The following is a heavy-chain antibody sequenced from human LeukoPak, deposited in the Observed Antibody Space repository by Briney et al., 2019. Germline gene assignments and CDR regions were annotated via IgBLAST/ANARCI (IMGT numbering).Heavy chain of an antibody. CDR2: IYSGGST. Sequence: GGSLRLSCAASGFTVRSNYMSWVRQAPGKGLEWVSVIYSGGSTYYADSVKGRFTISRDNSKNTLYLQMNSLRVEDTAVYHCARTPSSGWYDFDYWGQGTLVTVSS. V-gene: IGHV3-53*01. CDR3: ARTPSSGWYDFDY. CDR1: GFTVRSNY. D-gene: IGHD6-19*01. J-gene: IGHJ4*02.